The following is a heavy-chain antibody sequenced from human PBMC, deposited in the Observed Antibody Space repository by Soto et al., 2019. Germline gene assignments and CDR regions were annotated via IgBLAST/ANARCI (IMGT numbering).Heavy chain of an antibody. D-gene: IGHD3-10*01. Sequence: SETLSLTCTIPGGSISRSTSNWGWIRQPPGKGLEWIGSIYYSGSTYYNPSLKSRVTISVDTSKNQFSLKLSSVTAADTAVYYCARQVEFYYGSGSYRWGQGTLVTVS. CDR3: ARQVEFYYGSGSYR. V-gene: IGHV4-39*01. J-gene: IGHJ5*02. CDR2: IYYSGST. CDR1: GGSISRSTSN.